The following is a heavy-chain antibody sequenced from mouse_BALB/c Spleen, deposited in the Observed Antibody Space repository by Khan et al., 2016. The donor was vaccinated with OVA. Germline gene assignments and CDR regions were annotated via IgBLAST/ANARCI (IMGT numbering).Heavy chain of an antibody. D-gene: IGHD1-1*01. CDR2: FDPSTDYP. V-gene: IGHV1-7*01. CDR1: GYTFTSYW. Sequence: QVQLQQSGAELAKPGASVKMSCKASGYTFTSYWMHWVKQRPGQGLVWIGYFDPSTDYPEYNQKFRDKATLTVDKSSTTVYMQLTSLTSEDSAVYYCVNHGSSSAWFTYWGQGTLVTVSA. CDR3: VNHGSSSAWFTY. J-gene: IGHJ3*01.